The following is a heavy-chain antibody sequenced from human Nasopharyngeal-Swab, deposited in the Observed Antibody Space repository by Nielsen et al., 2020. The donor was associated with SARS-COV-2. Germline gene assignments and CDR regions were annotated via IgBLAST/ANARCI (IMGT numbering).Heavy chain of an antibody. CDR3: AVTASTSRFFDY. V-gene: IGHV3-23*01. Sequence: GESLKISCAASGFIFSSYAMSWVRQAPGKGLEWVSAISGSGGSTYYADSVKGRFTISRDNSKNTLYLQMNSLRAEDTAVYYCAVTASTSRFFDYWGQGTLVTVSS. J-gene: IGHJ4*02. CDR1: GFIFSSYA. D-gene: IGHD2-21*02. CDR2: ISGSGGST.